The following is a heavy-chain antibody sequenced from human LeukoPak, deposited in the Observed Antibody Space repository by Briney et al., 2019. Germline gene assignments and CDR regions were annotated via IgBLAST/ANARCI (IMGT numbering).Heavy chain of an antibody. Sequence: ASVKVSCKASEYTFTSYDINWVRQATGQGLEWMGWMNTNNGNTGYALKFQDRVTMTRNTSISTAYMELSSLRSEDTAVYYSARWEGYDSSGSATAFDIWGQGTMVTVSS. V-gene: IGHV1-8*01. D-gene: IGHD3-22*01. J-gene: IGHJ3*02. CDR2: MNTNNGNT. CDR3: ARWEGYDSSGSATAFDI. CDR1: EYTFTSYD.